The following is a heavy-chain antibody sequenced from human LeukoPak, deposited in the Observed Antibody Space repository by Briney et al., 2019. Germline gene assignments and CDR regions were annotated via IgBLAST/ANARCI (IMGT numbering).Heavy chain of an antibody. CDR1: GGSISSYY. Sequence: SETLSLTXTVSGGSISSYYWSWIGQPAGKGLEWIGRIYTSGSTNYNPSLKSRVTMSVDTSKNQFSLKLSSVTAADTAVYYCAREGQWLVRGYYYMDVWGKGTTVTVSS. D-gene: IGHD6-19*01. V-gene: IGHV4-4*07. J-gene: IGHJ6*03. CDR2: IYTSGST. CDR3: AREGQWLVRGYYYMDV.